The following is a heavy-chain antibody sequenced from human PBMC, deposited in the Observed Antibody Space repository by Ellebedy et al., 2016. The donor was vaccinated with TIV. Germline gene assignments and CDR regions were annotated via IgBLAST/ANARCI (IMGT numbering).Heavy chain of an antibody. Sequence: AASVKVSCKASGYTFTKYPMHWLRQAPGQRLEWMGWINADNGDTKYSQKFQGRVTFTRDTSASTAYMELSSLRSEDTAIYYCARDLGKTSWYGDAFDIWGQGTMVTVSS. D-gene: IGHD6-13*01. V-gene: IGHV1-3*01. CDR1: GYTFTKYP. J-gene: IGHJ3*02. CDR3: ARDLGKTSWYGDAFDI. CDR2: INADNGDT.